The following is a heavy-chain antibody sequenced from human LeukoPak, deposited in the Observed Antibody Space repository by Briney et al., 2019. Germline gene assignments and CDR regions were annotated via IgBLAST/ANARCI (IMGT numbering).Heavy chain of an antibody. CDR3: GRGGDGIDI. Sequence: GGSLRLSWAVSGFTFRDYLMHWVRQAPGKGLVWVSRINIDDTNAYADSVEGRFTISRDNRKNTLYLQMNSLRAEDTAVYFCGRGGDGIDIWGQGTTVIVSS. V-gene: IGHV3-74*01. CDR2: INIDDTNA. CDR1: GFTFRDYL. J-gene: IGHJ3*02.